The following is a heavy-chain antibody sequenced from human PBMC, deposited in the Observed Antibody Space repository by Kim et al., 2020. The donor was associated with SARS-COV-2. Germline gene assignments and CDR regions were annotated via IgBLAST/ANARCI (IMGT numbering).Heavy chain of an antibody. D-gene: IGHD2-21*02. V-gene: IGHV1-69*13. CDR1: GGTFSSYA. J-gene: IGHJ4*02. CDR3: ARAVAYCGGDCYSTDY. CDR2: IIPIFGTA. Sequence: SVKVSCKASGGTFSSYAISWVRQAPGQGLEWMGGIIPIFGTANYAQKFQGRVTITADESTSTAYMELSSLRSEDTAVYYCARAVAYCGGDCYSTDYWGQGTLVTVSS.